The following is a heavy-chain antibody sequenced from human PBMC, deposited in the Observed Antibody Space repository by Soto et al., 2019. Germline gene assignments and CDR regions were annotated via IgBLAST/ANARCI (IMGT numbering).Heavy chain of an antibody. Sequence: GESLKISCKGSGYSFTSYRIGWVRQMPGKGLEWMGIIYSGDSDTRYSPSFEGQVTISADKSISTAYLQWSSLKASDTAMYYCARAYYDILTGSDLSWFDPWGQGTLVTVSS. D-gene: IGHD3-9*01. CDR2: IYSGDSDT. J-gene: IGHJ5*02. CDR1: GYSFTSYR. CDR3: ARAYYDILTGSDLSWFDP. V-gene: IGHV5-51*01.